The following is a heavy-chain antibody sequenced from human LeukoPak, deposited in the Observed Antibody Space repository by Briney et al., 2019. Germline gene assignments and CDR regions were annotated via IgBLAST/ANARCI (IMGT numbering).Heavy chain of an antibody. D-gene: IGHD4-17*01. CDR3: ARLDYGDSVYYFDY. V-gene: IGHV4-59*08. Sequence: SETLSLTCTVSGGSISIYYWSWIRQPPGKGLEWIGYIHYSGSTNYNPSLKSRVTISMDTSKNQFSLKLSSVTAADTAVYYSARLDYGDSVYYFDYWGQGTLVTVFS. J-gene: IGHJ4*02. CDR1: GGSISIYY. CDR2: IHYSGST.